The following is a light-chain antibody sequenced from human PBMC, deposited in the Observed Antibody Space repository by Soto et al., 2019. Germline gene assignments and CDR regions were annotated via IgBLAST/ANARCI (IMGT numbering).Light chain of an antibody. V-gene: IGKV3-15*01. Sequence: EVVMTQSPATLSVSPGERVTLSCRASQSINAHLAWYQQKPGQAPRLLIHGASTMATGIPARFSGSGVGTEFILSIVSLQAKDFAVYYCQQYNTWLWTFVQGAKVELQ. CDR1: QSINAH. CDR3: QQYNTWLWT. CDR2: GAS. J-gene: IGKJ1*01.